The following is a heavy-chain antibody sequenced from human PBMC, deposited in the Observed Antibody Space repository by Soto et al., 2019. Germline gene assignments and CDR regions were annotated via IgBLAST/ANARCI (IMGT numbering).Heavy chain of an antibody. Sequence: SETLSLTCTVSGGSIISSGYYWGWIRQPPGKGLEWSGSITDSGTTYYNPSLKSRLTISVDTSKNQLSLRLSSVTAADTAVYYCARVWGYAFDYWGQGTLVTVSS. V-gene: IGHV4-39*07. CDR3: ARVWGYAFDY. D-gene: IGHD3-16*01. J-gene: IGHJ4*02. CDR1: GGSIISSGYY. CDR2: ITDSGTT.